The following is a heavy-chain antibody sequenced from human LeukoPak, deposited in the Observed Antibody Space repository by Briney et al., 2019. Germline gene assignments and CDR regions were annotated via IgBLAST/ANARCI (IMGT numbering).Heavy chain of an antibody. V-gene: IGHV4-39*01. D-gene: IGHD6-25*01. CDR1: GGSLSSNSYY. Sequence: PSETLSLTCTVSGGSLSSNSYYWGWIRQPPGKGLEWIGTIYYTGSTYYNPSLESRVTISVDTSKNQFSLKLNSVTAADTAVYYCARRVAAAARLDFWGQGTLVTVSS. CDR2: IYYTGST. J-gene: IGHJ4*02. CDR3: ARRVAAAARLDF.